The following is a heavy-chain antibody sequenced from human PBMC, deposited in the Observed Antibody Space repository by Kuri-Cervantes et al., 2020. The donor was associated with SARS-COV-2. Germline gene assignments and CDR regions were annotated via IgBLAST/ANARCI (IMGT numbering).Heavy chain of an antibody. V-gene: IGHV4-61*09. CDR2: IYTSGST. CDR1: GGSISSGSYY. Sequence: SETLSLTCTVSGGSISSGSYYWSWIRQPAGKGLEWIGYIYTSGSTNYNPSLKSRVTISVDTSKNQFSLKLSSVTAADTAVYYCASEWELRYWGQGTLVTVSS. J-gene: IGHJ4*02. CDR3: ASEWELRY. D-gene: IGHD1-26*01.